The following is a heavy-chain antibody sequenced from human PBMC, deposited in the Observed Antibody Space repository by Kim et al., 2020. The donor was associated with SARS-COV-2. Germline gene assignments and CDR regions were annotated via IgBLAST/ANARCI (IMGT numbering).Heavy chain of an antibody. Sequence: VKGRFTISRDTSKNTLYQQMNSLRAEDTAVYYCARSRYCSSTSCYGMDVWGQGTTVTVSS. J-gene: IGHJ6*02. D-gene: IGHD2-2*01. CDR3: ARSRYCSSTSCYGMDV. V-gene: IGHV3-30*07.